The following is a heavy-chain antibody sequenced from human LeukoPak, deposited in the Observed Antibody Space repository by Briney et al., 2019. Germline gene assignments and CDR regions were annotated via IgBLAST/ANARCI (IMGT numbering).Heavy chain of an antibody. CDR2: ISTNGDYT. Sequence: GGSLRLSCAASGFTFSSSAMNWVRQAPGKGLEWVSIISTNGDYTYYADSVKGRFTISRDNSKNTLYLQMNSLRAEDTALYYCAKRGTIQTKEFDYWGQGTLVTVSS. V-gene: IGHV3-23*01. CDR1: GFTFSSSA. CDR3: AKRGTIQTKEFDY. D-gene: IGHD1-7*01. J-gene: IGHJ4*02.